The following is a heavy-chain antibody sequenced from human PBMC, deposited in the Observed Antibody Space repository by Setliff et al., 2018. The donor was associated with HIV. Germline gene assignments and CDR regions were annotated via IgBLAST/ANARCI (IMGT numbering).Heavy chain of an antibody. CDR1: GYSISSGYY. D-gene: IGHD1-26*01. J-gene: IGHJ4*02. Sequence: SETLSLTCTVSGYSISSGYYWGWIRQPPGKGLDWIGNFFPRGSTSYNPSLQSRFTISRDNSKNTQYLQMSSPRPEDTALYYCVKGRSGSYHWWGQGTLVTSPQ. CDR2: FFPRGST. CDR3: VKGRSGSYHW. V-gene: IGHV4-38-2*02.